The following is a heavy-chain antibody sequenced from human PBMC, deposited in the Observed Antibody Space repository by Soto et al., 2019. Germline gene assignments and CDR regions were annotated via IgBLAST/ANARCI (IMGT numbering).Heavy chain of an antibody. CDR2: ISAYNGNT. Sequence: SVQVSCKASCYTFPSYGISWVRQAPGQGLEWMGWISAYNGNTNYAQKLQGRVTMTTDTSTSTAYMELRSLRSDDTAVYYCARDTASAYYDILTLSPDYWGQGTLVTVSS. V-gene: IGHV1-18*04. J-gene: IGHJ4*02. D-gene: IGHD3-9*01. CDR3: ARDTASAYYDILTLSPDY. CDR1: CYTFPSYG.